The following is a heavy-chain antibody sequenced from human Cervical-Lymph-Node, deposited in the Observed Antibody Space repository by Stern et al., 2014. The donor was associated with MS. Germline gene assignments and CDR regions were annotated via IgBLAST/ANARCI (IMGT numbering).Heavy chain of an antibody. CDR1: GFPFNSYN. Sequence: VHLVESGGGVVQPGRSLRLSCATSGFPFNSYNMHWVRQAPGKELEWVALISYDGSNKYYADSVKGRFTLSRDDSRNTLYLQMSSLRPEDTAIYYCAKDWIDYGGLYGMDVWGQGTKVTVSS. CDR2: ISYDGSNK. D-gene: IGHD4-23*01. V-gene: IGHV3-30*18. J-gene: IGHJ6*02. CDR3: AKDWIDYGGLYGMDV.